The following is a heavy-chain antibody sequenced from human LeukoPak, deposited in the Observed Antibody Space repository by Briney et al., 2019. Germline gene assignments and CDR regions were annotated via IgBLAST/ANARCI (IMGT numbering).Heavy chain of an antibody. Sequence: SGTLSLTCAVSGGSISSSNWWSWVRQPPGKGLEWIGEIYHSGSTNYNPSLKSRVTISVDTSKNQFSLKLSSVTAADTAVYYCARERYYGSGSPRWFDPWGQGTLVTVSS. CDR3: ARERYYGSGSPRWFDP. V-gene: IGHV4-4*02. J-gene: IGHJ5*02. D-gene: IGHD3-10*01. CDR2: IYHSGST. CDR1: GGSISSSNW.